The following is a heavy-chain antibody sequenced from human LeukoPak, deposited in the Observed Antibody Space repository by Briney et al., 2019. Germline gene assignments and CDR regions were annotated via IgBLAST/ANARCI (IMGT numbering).Heavy chain of an antibody. CDR1: GFTFDDYA. D-gene: IGHD3-22*01. CDR2: INWNGGST. Sequence: GGSLRLSRAASGFTFDDYAMHWVRQAPGKGLEWVSGINWNGGSTGYADSVKGRFTISRDNAKNSLYLQMNSLRAEDTALYYCARVVITTFPFDYWGQGTLVTVSS. CDR3: ARVVITTFPFDY. J-gene: IGHJ4*02. V-gene: IGHV3-20*04.